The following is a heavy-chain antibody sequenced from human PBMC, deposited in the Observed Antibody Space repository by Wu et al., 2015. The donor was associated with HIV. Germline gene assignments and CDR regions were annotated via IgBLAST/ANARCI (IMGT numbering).Heavy chain of an antibody. D-gene: IGHD2-15*01. CDR1: GYSFTNFD. Sequence: QVQLVQSGAEVKRSGASVKVSCTASGYSFTNFDINWVRQATGQGLEWMGWMNPNSGDTGYAQKFQGRVTMTRDSSKSTAYMELSSLRSEDTAVYYCAVVSRRAHYGLDVWGQGTRSPSP. J-gene: IGHJ6*02. V-gene: IGHV1-8*01. CDR2: MNPNSGDT. CDR3: AVVSRRAHYGLDV.